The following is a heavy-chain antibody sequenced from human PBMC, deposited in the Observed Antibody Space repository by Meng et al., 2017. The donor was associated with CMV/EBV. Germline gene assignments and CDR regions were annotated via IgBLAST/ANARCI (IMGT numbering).Heavy chain of an antibody. CDR2: IYTSGST. V-gene: IGHV4-4*07. CDR3: ARDLMNCSSTSCANWFDP. CDR1: GGSISSDY. D-gene: IGHD2-2*01. Sequence: QGQLQESGPGPVKPSETLSLTCTFAGGSISSDYWSWIRQPAGKGLEWIGRIYTSGSTNYNPSLKSRVTMSVDTSKNQFSLKLSSVTAADTAVYYCARDLMNCSSTSCANWFDPWGQGTLVTSPQ. J-gene: IGHJ5*02.